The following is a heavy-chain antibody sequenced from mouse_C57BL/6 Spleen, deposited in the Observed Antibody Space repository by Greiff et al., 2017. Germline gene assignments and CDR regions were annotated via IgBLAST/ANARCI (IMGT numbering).Heavy chain of an antibody. D-gene: IGHD3-3*01. Sequence: EVQLQQSGAELVRPGASVKLSCTASGFTIKDDYMPWVKQRPGQGLEWIGWIVPGSGSTEYAAKFKGKATITADTSSNTAYLQLSSLTSEDTAVDYCATEGCMVVDYWGQGTSVTVSS. CDR2: IVPGSGST. CDR1: GFTIKDDY. J-gene: IGHJ4*01. CDR3: ATEGCMVVDY. V-gene: IGHV14-4*01.